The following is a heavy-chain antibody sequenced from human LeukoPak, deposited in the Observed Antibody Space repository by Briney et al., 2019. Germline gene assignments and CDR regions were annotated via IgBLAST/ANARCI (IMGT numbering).Heavy chain of an antibody. CDR1: GFTFSSYA. D-gene: IGHD5-18*01. Sequence: GGSLRLSCAASGFTFSSYAMSWVRQAPGKGLEWVSAISGSGGSTYYADSVKGRFTISRDNSKNTLYLQMNSLGAEDTAVYYCAKPPYVDTAMVTGFDYWGQGTLVTVSS. J-gene: IGHJ4*02. V-gene: IGHV3-23*01. CDR3: AKPPYVDTAMVTGFDY. CDR2: ISGSGGST.